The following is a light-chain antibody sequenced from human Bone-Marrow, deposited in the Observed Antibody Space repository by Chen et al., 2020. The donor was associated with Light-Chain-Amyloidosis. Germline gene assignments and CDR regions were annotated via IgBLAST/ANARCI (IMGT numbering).Light chain of an antibody. V-gene: IGLV2-14*02. CDR3: AAWDGSLSGYV. CDR2: ESS. CDR1: SGHVGSYNL. J-gene: IGLJ1*01. Sequence: QSALTQPASVSGSPGQWITISCTGTSGHVGSYNLVSWYQHNPGKAPKLIIFESSQRPSGVSNRFSGSKSGTSAFLAISGLRSEDEADYYCAAWDGSLSGYVFGTGTKVIVL.